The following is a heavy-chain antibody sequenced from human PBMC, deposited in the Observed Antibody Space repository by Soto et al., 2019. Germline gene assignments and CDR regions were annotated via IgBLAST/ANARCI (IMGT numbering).Heavy chain of an antibody. CDR2: ISGSGIST. CDR3: AKEDASATYFPLDS. D-gene: IGHD3-10*01. CDR1: GFAFTSFS. Sequence: EVQLLESGGGLVQPGGSLRLSCAASGFAFTSFSMNWIRQAPGKGLEWVSSISGSGISTYYADSVKGRFTISRDNSRSTVSLEMNSLRAEDTAIYYCAKEDASATYFPLDSWGQGTLVTVSS. J-gene: IGHJ4*02. V-gene: IGHV3-23*01.